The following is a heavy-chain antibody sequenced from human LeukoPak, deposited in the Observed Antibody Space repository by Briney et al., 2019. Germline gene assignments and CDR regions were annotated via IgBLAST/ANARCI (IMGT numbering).Heavy chain of an antibody. CDR1: GFTFSSYS. V-gene: IGHV3-48*02. CDR2: ISSSSSTI. J-gene: IGHJ4*02. D-gene: IGHD6-13*01. Sequence: GGSLRLSCAASGFTFSSYSMNWVRQAPGKGLEWVSYISSSSSTIYYADSVKGRFTISRDNAKNSLYLQMNSLRDEDTAVYYCARMPRRVAAAGKSFDYWGQGTLVTVST. CDR3: ARMPRRVAAAGKSFDY.